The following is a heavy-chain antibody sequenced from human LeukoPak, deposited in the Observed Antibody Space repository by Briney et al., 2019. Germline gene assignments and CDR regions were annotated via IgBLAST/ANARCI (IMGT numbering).Heavy chain of an antibody. CDR1: GFNFSRYW. J-gene: IGHJ6*02. CDR3: ARDRYFDWFPLGMDV. V-gene: IGHV3-7*04. CDR2: IKQDGSEK. Sequence: GFLQLSCATPGFNFSRYWMTWVRQAPGKGLEGVAKIKQDGSEKYYVDSVKGRFSISRDNAKNSLYLQMNSLTAEDTAVYYCARDRYFDWFPLGMDVWGQGTTVTVSS. D-gene: IGHD3-9*01.